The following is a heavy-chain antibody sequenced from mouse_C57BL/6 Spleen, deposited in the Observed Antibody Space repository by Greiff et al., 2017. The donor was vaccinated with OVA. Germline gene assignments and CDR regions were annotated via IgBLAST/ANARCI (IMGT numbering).Heavy chain of an antibody. CDR2: IYPGDGDT. CDR3: ASYYGSSYEGYFDY. V-gene: IGHV1-80*01. Sequence: VQLQQSGAELVKPGASVKISCKASGYAFSSYWMNWVKQRPGKGLEWIGQIYPGDGDTNYNGKFKGKATLTADKSSSTAYMQLSSLTSEDSAVYFCASYYGSSYEGYFDYWGQGTTLTVSS. D-gene: IGHD1-1*01. J-gene: IGHJ2*01. CDR1: GYAFSSYW.